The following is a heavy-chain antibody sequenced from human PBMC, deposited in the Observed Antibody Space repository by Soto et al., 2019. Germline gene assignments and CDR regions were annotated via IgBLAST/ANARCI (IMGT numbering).Heavy chain of an antibody. CDR2: ISAYNGST. D-gene: IGHD3-9*01. CDR3: ARGFYDILTGYSSYNWFDP. Sequence: GASVKVSCKASGYTFTSYGISWVRQAPGQGLERMGWISAYNGSTSYAQKFQGRVTMTRDTSTSTVYMELSSLRSEDTAVYYCARGFYDILTGYSSYNWFDPWGQGTLVTVSS. V-gene: IGHV1-18*01. J-gene: IGHJ5*02. CDR1: GYTFTSYG.